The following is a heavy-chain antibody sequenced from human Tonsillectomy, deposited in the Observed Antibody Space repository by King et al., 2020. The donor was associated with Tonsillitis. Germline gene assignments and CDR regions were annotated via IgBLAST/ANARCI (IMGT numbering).Heavy chain of an antibody. CDR2: IKQDGSER. J-gene: IGHJ3*02. CDR3: ARLYYYESSGLCPNPAAFDI. V-gene: IGHV3-7*03. D-gene: IGHD3-22*01. CDR1: GFTFSGYW. Sequence: VQLVESGGGLVQPGGSLRLSCAASGFTFSGYWMSWVRQGPGKGLEWVANIKQDGSERYYVDSVKGRFTISRDNAKNSLYLQLNSLRAEDTAVYYCARLYYYESSGLCPNPAAFDIWGQGTMVTVSA.